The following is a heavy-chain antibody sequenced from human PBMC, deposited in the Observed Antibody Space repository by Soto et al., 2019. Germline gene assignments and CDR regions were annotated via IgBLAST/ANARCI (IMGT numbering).Heavy chain of an antibody. J-gene: IGHJ5*02. Sequence: QLLQSGGGLLQPGGSLTLSCAASGFTLGTTDLSWVRQAPGEGLEWVSTIDGSGGITYYADSVKGRFTISRDNSRNTVYLQMNSLRGDDTALYYCVKNSGWFNTWGQGALVTVSS. CDR1: GFTLGTTD. V-gene: IGHV3-23*01. CDR2: IDGSGGIT. CDR3: VKNSGWFNT. D-gene: IGHD3-10*01.